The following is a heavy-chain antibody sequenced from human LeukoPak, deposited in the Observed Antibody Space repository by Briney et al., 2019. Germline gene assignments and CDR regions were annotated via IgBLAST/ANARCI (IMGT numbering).Heavy chain of an antibody. D-gene: IGHD1-26*01. CDR2: IHYSGST. CDR3: ARDQGIVGATSYYYYYMDV. Sequence: SETLSLTCTVSGLSIRSYYWSWIPQPPGKGLEWIGYIHYSGSTNYNPSLKSRVTISVDTSKNQFSLKLSSVAAADTAVYYCARDQGIVGATSYYYYYMDVWGKGTTVTVSS. V-gene: IGHV4-59*01. J-gene: IGHJ6*03. CDR1: GLSIRSYY.